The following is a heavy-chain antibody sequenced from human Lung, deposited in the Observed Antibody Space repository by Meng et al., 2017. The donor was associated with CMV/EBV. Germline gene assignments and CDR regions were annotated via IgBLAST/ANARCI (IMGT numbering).Heavy chain of an antibody. CDR2: ISPYGSSA. CDR3: AAWAHIRAVAPTGDAY. Sequence: GESLKTSCAAPGFTFRSYWIDWVRQAPGKGLVWVSRISPYGSSAAYADSERGRFTISRDNAKNTLYLQMNSLRVEDTAVYYRAAWAHIRAVAPTGDAYWGQGTXVTVSS. CDR1: GFTFRSYW. V-gene: IGHV3-74*03. D-gene: IGHD7-27*01. J-gene: IGHJ4*02.